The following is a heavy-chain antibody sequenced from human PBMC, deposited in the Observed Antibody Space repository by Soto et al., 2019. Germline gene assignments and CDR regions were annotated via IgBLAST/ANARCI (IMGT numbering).Heavy chain of an antibody. CDR2: ISSSSSYT. CDR1: GFTFSDYY. Sequence: QVQLVESGGGLVKPGGSLRLSCAASGFTFSDYYMSWIRQAPGKGLEWVSYISSSSSYTNYADSVKGRFTISRDNAKNSLYLQMNSLRAEDTAVYYCAREGGIVVVPAAIPLQAGYGMDVWGQGTTVTVSS. J-gene: IGHJ6*02. V-gene: IGHV3-11*06. D-gene: IGHD2-2*01. CDR3: AREGGIVVVPAAIPLQAGYGMDV.